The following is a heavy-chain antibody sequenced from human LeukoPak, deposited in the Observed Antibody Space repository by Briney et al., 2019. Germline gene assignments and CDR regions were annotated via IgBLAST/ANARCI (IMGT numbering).Heavy chain of an antibody. CDR1: GFTVGSNY. D-gene: IGHD6-19*01. Sequence: PGGSLRLSCAASGFTVGSNYMSWVRQAPGKGLEWVSVIYSGGSTYYADSVKGRFTISRDNSKNTLYLQMNSLRVDDTAVYYCARQIGGGWSFDYWGQGTLVTVSS. CDR3: ARQIGGGWSFDY. CDR2: IYSGGST. J-gene: IGHJ4*02. V-gene: IGHV3-66*04.